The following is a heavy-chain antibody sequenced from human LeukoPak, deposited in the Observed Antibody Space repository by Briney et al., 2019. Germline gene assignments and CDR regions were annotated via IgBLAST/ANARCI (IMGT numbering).Heavy chain of an antibody. CDR1: GGTFSSYA. CDR2: IIPIFGTA. D-gene: IGHD1-26*01. J-gene: IGHJ4*02. V-gene: IGHV1-69*13. Sequence: ASVKVSCKASGGTFSSYAISWVRQAPGQGLEWMGGIIPIFGTANYAQKFQGRVTITADESTSTAYMELSSLRSEDTAVYYCARARIVGATQTSQFDYWGQGTLVTVSS. CDR3: ARARIVGATQTSQFDY.